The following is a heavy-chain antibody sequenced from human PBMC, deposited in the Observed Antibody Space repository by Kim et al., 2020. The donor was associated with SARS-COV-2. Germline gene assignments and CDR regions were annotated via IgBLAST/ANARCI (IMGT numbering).Heavy chain of an antibody. V-gene: IGHV1-2*02. CDR3: AREGRDGYNYVDY. Sequence: YAQKFQGRVTMTRDTSISTAYMELSRLRSDDTAVYYCAREGRDGYNYVDYWGQGTLVTVSS. D-gene: IGHD5-12*01. J-gene: IGHJ4*02.